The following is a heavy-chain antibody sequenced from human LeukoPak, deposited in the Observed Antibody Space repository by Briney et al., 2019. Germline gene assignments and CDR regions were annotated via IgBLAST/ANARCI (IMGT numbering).Heavy chain of an antibody. CDR1: GFTVSSNS. CDR3: ARRAGEYSHPYDY. V-gene: IGHV3-53*01. CDR2: IYSGGNT. D-gene: IGHD2-15*01. J-gene: IGHJ4*02. Sequence: VGSLRLSCTVSGFTVSSNSWSWVRQAPGKGLEWVSFIYSGGNTHYSDSVKGRFTISRDNSKNTLYLQMNSLRAEDTAIYYCARRAGEYSHPYDYWGQGTLVTVSS.